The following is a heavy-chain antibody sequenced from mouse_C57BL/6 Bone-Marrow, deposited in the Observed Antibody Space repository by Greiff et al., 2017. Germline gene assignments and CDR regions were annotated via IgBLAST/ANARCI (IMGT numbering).Heavy chain of an antibody. CDR2: IYPRDGST. J-gene: IGHJ2*01. Sequence: VQLQQSGPELVKPGASVKLSCKASGYTFTSYDINWVKQRPGQGLEWIGWIYPRDGSTKYNEKFKGKDTLTVDTSSSTAYMELHSLTSEDSAVYFCARRGGTTVVGFDYWGQGTTLTVSS. D-gene: IGHD1-1*01. V-gene: IGHV1-85*01. CDR1: GYTFTSYD. CDR3: ARRGGTTVVGFDY.